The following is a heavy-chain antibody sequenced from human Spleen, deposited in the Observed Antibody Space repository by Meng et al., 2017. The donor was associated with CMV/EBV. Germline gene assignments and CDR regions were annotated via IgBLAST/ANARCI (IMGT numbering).Heavy chain of an antibody. D-gene: IGHD1-1*01. CDR1: GFTFSSYA. CDR3: AKDRYQTNYFDF. CDR2: ISTNGGTT. J-gene: IGHJ4*02. Sequence: GGSLRLSCAASGFTFSSYAMHWVRQAPGKGLEYVSSISTNGGTTYYADSVKGRFTISRDNSKSTLYLQMNSLRAEDTAVYYCAKDRYQTNYFDFWGQGTLVTVSS. V-gene: IGHV3-64*04.